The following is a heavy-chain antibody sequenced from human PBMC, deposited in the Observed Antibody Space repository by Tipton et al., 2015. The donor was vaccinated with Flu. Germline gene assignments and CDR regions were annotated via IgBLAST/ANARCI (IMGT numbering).Heavy chain of an antibody. Sequence: TLSLTCTVSGGSINRSHYYWGWIRQPPGKGLEWIGSIYHSGSTFYHPSLKSRVTISVDTSKNQFSLKLSSVTAADTAVYYCARVTELLWFGEARGWFDPWGQGTLVTVPS. CDR1: GGSINRSHYY. V-gene: IGHV4-39*07. J-gene: IGHJ5*02. D-gene: IGHD3-10*01. CDR3: ARVTELLWFGEARGWFDP. CDR2: IYHSGST.